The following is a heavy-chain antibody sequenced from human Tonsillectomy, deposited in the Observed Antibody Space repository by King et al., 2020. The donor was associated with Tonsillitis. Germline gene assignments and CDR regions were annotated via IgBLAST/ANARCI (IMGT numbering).Heavy chain of an antibody. V-gene: IGHV3-21*01. D-gene: IGHD1-26*01. J-gene: IGHJ3*02. CDR1: GFTFSAYS. CDR3: ARGRSGGYQRGDAFDI. Sequence: VQLVESGGGLVKPGGSLRLSCAASGFTFSAYSMNWVRQAPGKGLEWVSSISPTSGYIYYADSMKGRFTSSRDNAKNSLFLQMISLRAEDTAVYYCARGRSGGYQRGDAFDIWGQGTMVTVSS. CDR2: ISPTSGYI.